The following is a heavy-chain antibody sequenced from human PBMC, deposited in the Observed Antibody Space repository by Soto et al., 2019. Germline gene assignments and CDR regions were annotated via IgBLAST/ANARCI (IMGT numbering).Heavy chain of an antibody. CDR2: IYHSGST. CDR3: ASYPASPTVSTDY. CDR1: SGSISSTNW. D-gene: IGHD4-4*01. V-gene: IGHV4-4*02. J-gene: IGHJ4*02. Sequence: QVQLQESGPGLVKPSGTLSLTCAVSSGSISSTNWWSWVRQPPGKGLEWIGEIYHSGSTNYNPSLKSRVNISVDKPKNQFSLKLSSVTAADTAVYYCASYPASPTVSTDYWGQGTLVTVSS.